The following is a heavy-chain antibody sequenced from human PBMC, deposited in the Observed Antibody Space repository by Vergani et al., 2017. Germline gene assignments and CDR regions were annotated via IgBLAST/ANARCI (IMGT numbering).Heavy chain of an antibody. V-gene: IGHV4-61*02. J-gene: IGHJ4*02. CDR2: IHTGGST. CDR1: GESIRSGSHY. D-gene: IGHD2-15*01. CDR3: ARSRPYCTSGSCPAI. Sequence: QVKLQESGPGLLKPSQTLSLTCTVSGESIRSGSHYWSWIRQPAGKGPEWIGHIHTGGSTDLNPSFKSRVSISVGTSKIQFSLKLNSVTVADTAVYYCARSRPYCTSGSCPAIWGQGTLVTVSS.